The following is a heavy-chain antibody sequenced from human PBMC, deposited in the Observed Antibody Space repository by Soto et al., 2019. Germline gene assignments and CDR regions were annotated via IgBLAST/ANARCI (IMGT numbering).Heavy chain of an antibody. CDR1: GYTFTSYA. CDR3: ARWRSLNSGSYFGADY. D-gene: IGHD1-26*01. V-gene: IGHV1-3*01. J-gene: IGHJ4*02. CDR2: INAGNGNT. Sequence: GASVKVSCKASGYTFTSYAMHWVRQAPGQRLEWMGWINAGNGNTKYSQKFQGRVTITADKSTSTAYMELSSLRSEDTAVYYCARWRSLNSGSYFGADYWGQGTLVTVSS.